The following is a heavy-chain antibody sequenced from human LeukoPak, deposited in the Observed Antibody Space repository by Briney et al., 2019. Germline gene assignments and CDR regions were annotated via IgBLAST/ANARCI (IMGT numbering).Heavy chain of an antibody. CDR2: INHSGST. D-gene: IGHD3-22*01. CDR3: ARGRLTYYYDSSGYYGY. Sequence: PSETLSLTCAVYGGSFRGYYWSWIRQPPGKGLEWIGEINHSGSTNYNPSLKSRVTISVDTSKNQFSLKLSSVTAADTAVYYCARGRLTYYYDSSGYYGYWGQGTLVTVSS. CDR1: GGSFRGYY. J-gene: IGHJ4*02. V-gene: IGHV4-34*01.